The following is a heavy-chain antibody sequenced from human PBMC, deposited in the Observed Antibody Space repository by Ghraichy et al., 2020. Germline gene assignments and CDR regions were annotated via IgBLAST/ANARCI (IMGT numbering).Heavy chain of an antibody. CDR1: GFTFSNYD. J-gene: IGHJ6*02. CDR2: VTRNGDTT. D-gene: IGHD6-13*01. CDR3: ARRIPDRKGMDV. V-gene: IGHV3-23*01. Sequence: GGSLRLSCAASGFTFSNYDMRWVRQAPVKGLEWVSTVTRNGDTTYADSVRGRFTISRDNSKNTVYLQMSSLRAEDTAVYYCARRIPDRKGMDVWGQGTTVTVSS.